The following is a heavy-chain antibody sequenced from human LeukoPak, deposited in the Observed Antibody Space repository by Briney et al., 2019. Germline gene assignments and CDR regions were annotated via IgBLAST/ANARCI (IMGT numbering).Heavy chain of an antibody. CDR1: GGSISSYY. V-gene: IGHV4-59*08. CDR2: VYNSGVT. J-gene: IGHJ2*01. CDR3: ARLKLGAYFDL. Sequence: SETLSLTCTVSGGSISSYYWSWIRQSPGKGLEWVGYVYNSGVTGKNPSLKSRVTILLDTSKNQCSLKLTSVSAADTAVYYCARLKLGAYFDLWGRGTLVTVSS. D-gene: IGHD3-16*01.